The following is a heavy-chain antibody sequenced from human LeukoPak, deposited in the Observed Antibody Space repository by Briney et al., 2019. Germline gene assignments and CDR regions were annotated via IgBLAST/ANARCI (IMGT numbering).Heavy chain of an antibody. CDR2: IYYSGST. Sequence: SETLSLTCTVSGGSISSSSYYWGWIRQPPGKGLAWIGSIYYSGSTYYNPSLKSRVTISVDTSKNQFSLKLSSVTAADTAVYYCARTLLRGARIAAAGTIQHWGQGTLVTVSS. J-gene: IGHJ1*01. CDR1: GGSISSSSYY. CDR3: ARTLLRGARIAAAGTIQH. V-gene: IGHV4-39*01. D-gene: IGHD6-13*01.